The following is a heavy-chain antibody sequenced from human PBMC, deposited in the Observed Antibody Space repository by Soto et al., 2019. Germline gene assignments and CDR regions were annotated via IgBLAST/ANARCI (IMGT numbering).Heavy chain of an antibody. Sequence: PGGSLRLSCAASGFTFSSYAMHWVRQVPGKGLEWVAVISYDGSNKYYADSVKGRFTISRDNSKNTLYLQMNSLRAEDTAVYYCARAIRMGVAGTVDVWGQGTTVTVSS. CDR1: GFTFSSYA. V-gene: IGHV3-30-3*01. CDR2: ISYDGSNK. D-gene: IGHD6-19*01. CDR3: ARAIRMGVAGTVDV. J-gene: IGHJ6*02.